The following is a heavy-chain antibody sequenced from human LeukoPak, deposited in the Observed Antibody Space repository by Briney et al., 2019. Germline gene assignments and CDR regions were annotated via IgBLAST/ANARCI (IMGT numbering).Heavy chain of an antibody. CDR3: ARDQGRIAAAGTGAFDI. Sequence: PGGSLRLSCAASGFTFSSYWMSWVRQAPGKGLEWVANIKQDGSEKYYVDSVKGRFTISRDNAKNSLYLQMNSLRAEDTAVYYCARDQGRIAAAGTGAFDIWGQGTMVTVSS. D-gene: IGHD6-13*01. CDR2: IKQDGSEK. V-gene: IGHV3-7*01. CDR1: GFTFSSYW. J-gene: IGHJ3*02.